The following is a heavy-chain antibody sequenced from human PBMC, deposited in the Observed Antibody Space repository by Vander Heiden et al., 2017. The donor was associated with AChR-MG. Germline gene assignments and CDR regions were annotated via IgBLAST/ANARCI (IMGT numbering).Heavy chain of an antibody. CDR2: IKSKTDGGTT. V-gene: IGHV3-15*01. D-gene: IGHD4-17*01. CDR1: GFTFSNAR. CDR3: TTVPHDYGDYGAAFLVFY. Sequence: EVQLVESGGGLVKPGGSLRLSCAASGFTFSNARMSWVRQAPGKGLEWVGRIKSKTDGGTTDYAAPVKGRFTISRDDSKNTLYLQMNSLKTEDTAVYYCTTVPHDYGDYGAAFLVFYWGQGTLVTVSS. J-gene: IGHJ4*02.